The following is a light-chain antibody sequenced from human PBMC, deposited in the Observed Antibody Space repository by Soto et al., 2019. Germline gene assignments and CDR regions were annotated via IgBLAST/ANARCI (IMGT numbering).Light chain of an antibody. Sequence: QSALTQPASVSGSPGQSITISCTGTSSDVGGYNYVSWYQHHPGKVPQLMIYDVSNRPSGVSNRFSGSKSSNTASLTISGLQAEDEADYYCYSYTSSNTYVFGTGTKLTVL. CDR3: YSYTSSNTYV. V-gene: IGLV2-14*03. CDR1: SSDVGGYNY. J-gene: IGLJ1*01. CDR2: DVS.